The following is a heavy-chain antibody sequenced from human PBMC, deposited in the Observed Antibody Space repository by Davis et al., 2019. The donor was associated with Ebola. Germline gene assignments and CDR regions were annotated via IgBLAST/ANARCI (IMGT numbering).Heavy chain of an antibody. CDR2: ISAYNDNT. D-gene: IGHD5-18*01. CDR3: AGGGYSYEYYGMDV. J-gene: IGHJ6*02. V-gene: IGHV1-18*04. Sequence: AASVKVSCKTSGYLFTSYGISWFRQAPGQGLEWLGWISAYNDNTDYSRKVQGRVTMTTDTSTSTAYIELSSLRSEDTAVYYCAGGGYSYEYYGMDVWGRGTLVTVSS. CDR1: GYLFTSYG.